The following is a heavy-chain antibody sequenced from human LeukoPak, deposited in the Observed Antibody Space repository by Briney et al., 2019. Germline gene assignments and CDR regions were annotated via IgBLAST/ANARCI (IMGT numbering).Heavy chain of an antibody. V-gene: IGHV1-2*02. CDR3: ARGPTPRITMIVYFDY. D-gene: IGHD3-22*01. J-gene: IGHJ4*02. Sequence: ASVKVSCKASGYTFTVYYMHWVRQAPGQGLEWMGWINPNSGGTKYAQKFQGRVTMTRDTSISTAYMELSRLRSDDTAVYYCARGPTPRITMIVYFDYWGQGTLVTVSS. CDR1: GYTFTVYY. CDR2: INPNSGGT.